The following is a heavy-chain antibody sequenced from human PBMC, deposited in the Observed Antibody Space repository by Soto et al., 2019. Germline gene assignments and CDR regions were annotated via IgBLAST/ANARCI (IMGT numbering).Heavy chain of an antibody. Sequence: ASVKVSCKASGYTFTDYYIYWLRQAPGHGLEWMGWINPNSGATNYAHNFQGRVTMTRDTSVRAAYMELSRLSSDDTAVYYCAKDQGGYMVSGMDVWGQGTTVTVSS. CDR3: AKDQGGYMVSGMDV. CDR2: INPNSGAT. J-gene: IGHJ6*02. V-gene: IGHV1-2*02. D-gene: IGHD2-2*02. CDR1: GYTFTDYY.